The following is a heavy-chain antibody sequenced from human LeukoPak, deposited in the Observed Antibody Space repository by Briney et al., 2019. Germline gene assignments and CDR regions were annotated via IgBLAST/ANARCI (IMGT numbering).Heavy chain of an antibody. V-gene: IGHV3-23*01. CDR1: GFTFSAYA. CDR2: FSSGGSI. CDR3: AKDSNYDFWSGYKRY. D-gene: IGHD3-3*01. Sequence: GGSLRLSCAGSGFTFSAYAMSWVRQAPGKGLEWVSSFSSGGSIWYADPVKGRFTISKDNSKNTLYLQMNSLRAEDTAVYYCAKDSNYDFWSGYKRYWGQGTLVTVSS. J-gene: IGHJ4*02.